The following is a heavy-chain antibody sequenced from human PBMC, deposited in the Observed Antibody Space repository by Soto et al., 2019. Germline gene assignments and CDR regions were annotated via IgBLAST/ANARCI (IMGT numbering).Heavy chain of an antibody. CDR2: ISYDGSNK. CDR3: ASPRCGYSYGSGNWFDP. V-gene: IGHV3-30-3*01. Sequence: PGGSLRLSCAASGFTFSSYAMHWVRQAPGKGLEWVAVISYDGSNKYYADSVKGRFTISRDNSKNTLYLQMNSLRAEDTAVYYCASPRCGYSYGSGNWFDPWGQGTLVTVSS. CDR1: GFTFSSYA. J-gene: IGHJ5*02. D-gene: IGHD5-18*01.